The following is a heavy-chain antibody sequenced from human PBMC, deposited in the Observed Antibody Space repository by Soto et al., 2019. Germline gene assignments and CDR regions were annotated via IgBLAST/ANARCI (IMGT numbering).Heavy chain of an antibody. V-gene: IGHV4-39*01. CDR3: ARQYYYDSSGPTHDY. CDR1: GGSISSSSYY. J-gene: IGHJ4*02. D-gene: IGHD3-22*01. Sequence: QLQLQESGPGLVKPSETLSLTCTVSGGSISSSSYYWGWIRQPPGKGLEWIGSIYYSGSTYYNPSLKSRVTISVDTSKNQFSLKLSSVTAADTAVYYCARQYYYDSSGPTHDYWGQGTLVTVSS. CDR2: IYYSGST.